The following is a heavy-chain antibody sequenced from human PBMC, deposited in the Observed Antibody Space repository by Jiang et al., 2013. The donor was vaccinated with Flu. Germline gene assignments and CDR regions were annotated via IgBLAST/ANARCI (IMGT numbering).Heavy chain of an antibody. V-gene: IGHV4-39*07. J-gene: IGHJ4*02. CDR2: LLYGGT. Sequence: GGSISSSSYYWGWIRQPPREGTGMDWEYLLYGGTYYNPSLKSRVTISVDTSKNQFSLKLSSVTAADTAVYYCARDGPLYQLLSSSKRFDYWGQGTLVTVSS. CDR1: GGSISSSSYY. D-gene: IGHD2-2*01. CDR3: ARDGPLYQLLSSSKRFDY.